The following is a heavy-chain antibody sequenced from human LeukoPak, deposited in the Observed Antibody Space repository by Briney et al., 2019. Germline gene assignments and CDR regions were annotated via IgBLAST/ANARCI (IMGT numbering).Heavy chain of an antibody. CDR2: ISGSGGST. J-gene: IGHJ3*02. CDR1: GSTFSSYA. D-gene: IGHD3-22*01. V-gene: IGHV3-23*01. Sequence: PGGSLRLSCAASGSTFSSYAMSWVRQAPGKGPEWVSAISGSGGSTYYADSVKGRFTISRDNSKNTLYLQMNSLRAEDTAVYYCAKVLGGSITMIVVVIDAFDIWGQGTMVTVSS. CDR3: AKVLGGSITMIVVVIDAFDI.